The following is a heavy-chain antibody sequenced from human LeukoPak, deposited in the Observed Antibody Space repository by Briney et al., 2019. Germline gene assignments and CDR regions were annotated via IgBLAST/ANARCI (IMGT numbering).Heavy chain of an antibody. D-gene: IGHD2-21*01. V-gene: IGHV4-38-2*01. Sequence: KPSETLSLTCAVSGYSISSGYYWGWIRQPPGKGLEWIGSIYHSGSTYYNPSLKSRVTISVDTSKNQFPLKLSSVTAADTAVYYYARRMTILWWPFDYWGQGTLVTVSS. CDR1: GYSISSGYY. CDR2: IYHSGST. CDR3: ARRMTILWWPFDY. J-gene: IGHJ4*02.